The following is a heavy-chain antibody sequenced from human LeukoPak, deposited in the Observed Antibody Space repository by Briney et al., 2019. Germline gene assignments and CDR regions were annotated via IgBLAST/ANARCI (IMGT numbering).Heavy chain of an antibody. J-gene: IGHJ4*02. CDR2: MNPNSGNT. D-gene: IGHD6-6*01. Sequence: ASVKVSCKASGGTFSSYAISWVRQAPGQGLEWMGWMNPNSGNTGYAQKFQGRVTITRNTSISTAYMELSSLRSEDTAVYYCAREYSSSSTPLDYWGQGTLVTVSS. V-gene: IGHV1-8*03. CDR3: AREYSSSSTPLDY. CDR1: GGTFSSYA.